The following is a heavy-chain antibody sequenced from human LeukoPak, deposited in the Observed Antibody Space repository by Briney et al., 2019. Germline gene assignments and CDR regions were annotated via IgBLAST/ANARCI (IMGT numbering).Heavy chain of an antibody. CDR2: ISSSGSTT. Sequence: GGSLRLSCAASGFTFSSYEMNWVRQGPGKGLECVSYISSSGSTTHYADSVKGRFTISRDNAKKSLYLQMNSLKAEDTAVYYCARDNYDSSGYYFDWGQGTLVTVSS. CDR1: GFTFSSYE. D-gene: IGHD3-22*01. V-gene: IGHV3-48*03. J-gene: IGHJ4*02. CDR3: ARDNYDSSGYYFD.